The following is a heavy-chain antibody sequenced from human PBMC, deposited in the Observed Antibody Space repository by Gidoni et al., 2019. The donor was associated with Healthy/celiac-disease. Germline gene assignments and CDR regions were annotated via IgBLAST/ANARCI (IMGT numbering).Heavy chain of an antibody. V-gene: IGHV4-34*01. CDR3: ARIKPEGIYYGSGSPVRNWFDP. J-gene: IGHJ5*02. CDR2: INHSGST. Sequence: QVQLQQWGAGLLKPSETLSLTCAVYGGSFSGYYWSWIRQPPGKGLEWIGEINHSGSTNYNPSLKSRVTISVDTSKNQFSLKLSSVTAADTAVYYCARIKPEGIYYGSGSPVRNWFDPWGQGTLVTVSS. CDR1: GGSFSGYY. D-gene: IGHD3-10*01.